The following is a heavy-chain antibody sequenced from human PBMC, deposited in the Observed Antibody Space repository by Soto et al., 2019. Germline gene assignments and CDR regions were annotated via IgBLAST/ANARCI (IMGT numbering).Heavy chain of an antibody. CDR1: GGSISSYY. V-gene: IGHV4-59*01. CDR3: ASVYYDSSGAHFDP. D-gene: IGHD3-22*01. J-gene: IGHJ5*02. Sequence: SETLSLTCTVSGGSISSYYWSWIRQPPGKGLEWIGYIYYSGSTNYNPSLKSRVTISVDTSKNQFSLKLSSVTAADTAVYYCASVYYDSSGAHFDPWGQGTLVTVS. CDR2: IYYSGST.